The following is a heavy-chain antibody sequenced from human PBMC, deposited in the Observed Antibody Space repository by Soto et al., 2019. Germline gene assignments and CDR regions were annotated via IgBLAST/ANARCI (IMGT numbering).Heavy chain of an antibody. D-gene: IGHD3-22*01. CDR2: ISSSGSTI. CDR3: GGGYDSSGYYYRFRGPAGVDV. V-gene: IGHV3-11*01. J-gene: IGHJ6*02. CDR1: GFTFSDYY. Sequence: GGSLRLSCAASGFTFSDYYMSWIRQAPGKGLEWVSYISSSGSTIYYADSVKGRFTISRDNAKNSLYLQMNSLGAEDTAVYYWGGGYDSSGYYYRFRGPAGVDVWGQGTTVTVSS.